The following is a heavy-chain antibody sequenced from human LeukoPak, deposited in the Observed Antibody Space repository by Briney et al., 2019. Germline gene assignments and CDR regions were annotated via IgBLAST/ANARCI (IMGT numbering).Heavy chain of an antibody. Sequence: GGSLRLSCAASGFTVSSNYMSWVRQAPGKGLEWVSVIYSGGSTYYADSVKGGFTISRDNSKNTLYLQMNSLRAEDTAVYYCARDPGGYGSDIWGQGTMVTVSS. D-gene: IGHD5-12*01. CDR1: GFTVSSNY. V-gene: IGHV3-66*01. J-gene: IGHJ3*02. CDR3: ARDPGGYGSDI. CDR2: IYSGGST.